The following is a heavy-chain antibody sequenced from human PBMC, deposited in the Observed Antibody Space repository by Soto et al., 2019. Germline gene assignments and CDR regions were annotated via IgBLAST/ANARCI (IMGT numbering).Heavy chain of an antibody. CDR2: ISAYNGNT. CDR3: AREYYDSSGRTLYYYYGMDV. V-gene: IGHV1-18*01. Sequence: ASVQVSCKASGYTFTSYGVSWVRQAPGQGLEWMGWISAYNGNTNYAQKLQGRVTMTTDTSTSTAYMELRSLRSDDTAVYYCAREYYDSSGRTLYYYYGMDVWGQGTTVTVSS. CDR1: GYTFTSYG. J-gene: IGHJ6*02. D-gene: IGHD3-22*01.